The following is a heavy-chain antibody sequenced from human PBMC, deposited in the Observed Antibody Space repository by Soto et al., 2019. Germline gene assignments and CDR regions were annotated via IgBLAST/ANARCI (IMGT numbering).Heavy chain of an antibody. CDR2: IYYSGST. CDR1: GGSISSSSYD. Sequence: SETLSLTCTVSGGSISSSSYDGGWIRQPPGKGLEWIGSIYYSGSTYYNPSLKSRVTISVDTSKNQFSLKLSSVTAADTAVYNCARHWSSTGEGAFDIWGQGTMVTVSS. D-gene: IGHD3-16*01. V-gene: IGHV4-39*01. J-gene: IGHJ3*02. CDR3: ARHWSSTGEGAFDI.